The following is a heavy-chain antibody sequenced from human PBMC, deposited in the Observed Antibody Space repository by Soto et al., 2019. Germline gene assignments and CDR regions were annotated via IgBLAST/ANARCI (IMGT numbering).Heavy chain of an antibody. J-gene: IGHJ5*02. CDR3: ARVKLGSYDWFDP. D-gene: IGHD3-16*01. V-gene: IGHV3-74*01. Sequence: EVQLVESGGDLVQPGGSLRLSCAASGFTFSNYWMHWVRQAPGKGLMWVSRINPDGSRTTYAESVKGRFAISRDNAKNTVYLQMHILRAEDAAVYYCARVKLGSYDWFDPWGQGTLVTVSS. CDR1: GFTFSNYW. CDR2: INPDGSRT.